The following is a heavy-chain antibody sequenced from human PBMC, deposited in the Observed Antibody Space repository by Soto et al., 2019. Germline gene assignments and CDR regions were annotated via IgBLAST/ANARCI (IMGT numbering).Heavy chain of an antibody. V-gene: IGHV3-23*01. Sequence: PGLSLRLSCAASGFTLSSYAMNWVRQAPGKGLEWFSAFSGGSISIYYAASVQVRFTISRDNSKNTLYLQINSLRADDTALYYCVRHLVGSRGYLGQWGQGT. J-gene: IGHJ4*02. CDR2: FSGGSISI. CDR3: VRHLVGSRGYLGQ. CDR1: GFTLSSYA. D-gene: IGHD3-22*01.